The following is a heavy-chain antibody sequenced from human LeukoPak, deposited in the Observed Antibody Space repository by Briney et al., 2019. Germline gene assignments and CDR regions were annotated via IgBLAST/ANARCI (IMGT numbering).Heavy chain of an antibody. CDR3: ASPAGLRYFDWLSDYYYYYMDV. CDR1: GFTFDEYA. Sequence: GGSLRLSCAASGFTFDEYAMHWVRQAPGKGLEWVSGINWSGGSIGYADSVKGRFAISRDNAKNSLYLQMNSLRAEDTALYYCASPAGLRYFDWLSDYYYYYMDVWGKGTTVTISS. J-gene: IGHJ6*03. CDR2: INWSGGSI. D-gene: IGHD3-9*01. V-gene: IGHV3-9*01.